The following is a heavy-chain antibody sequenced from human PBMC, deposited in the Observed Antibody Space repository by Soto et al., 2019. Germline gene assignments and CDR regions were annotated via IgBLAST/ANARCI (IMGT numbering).Heavy chain of an antibody. D-gene: IGHD3-22*01. V-gene: IGHV3-23*01. CDR1: GITISNYP. CDR3: VKDDGGYPSTAPH. CDR2: ISGSGDRT. J-gene: IGHJ4*02. Sequence: EVQLLESGGGLVQPGGSLRLSCAASGITISNYPMSWVRQAPGKGLDWVSGISGSGDRTYYADSAKGRFTISKDISRNSLSLPLDSLGVEDTAVYFCVKDDGGYPSTAPHWGQGTLVTASS.